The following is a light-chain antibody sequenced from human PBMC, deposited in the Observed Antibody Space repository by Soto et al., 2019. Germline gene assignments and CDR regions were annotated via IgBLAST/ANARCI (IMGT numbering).Light chain of an antibody. Sequence: DIQMTQSPSSLSTSVGDRVTITCRASQAISIYLAWYQQKPGKVPKLLIYAASTLQSGVPPRFSGSGSGTDFTLTISSLQPEDVATYYCQKYTSAPPTFGQGTKVEIK. CDR3: QKYTSAPPT. V-gene: IGKV1-27*01. CDR1: QAISIY. J-gene: IGKJ1*01. CDR2: AAS.